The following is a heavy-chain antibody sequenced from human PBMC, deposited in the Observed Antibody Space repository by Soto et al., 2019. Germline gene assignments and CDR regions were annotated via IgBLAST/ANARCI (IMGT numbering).Heavy chain of an antibody. V-gene: IGHV3-21*01. CDR2: ISSSSSYI. D-gene: IGHD6-6*01. CDR1: GFTFSSYS. Sequence: GGSLRLSCAASGFTFSSYSMNWVRQAPGKGLEWVSSISSSSSYIYYADSVKGRFTISRDNAKNSLYLQMNSLRAEDTAVYYCARRSGIAARNYSYGMDVWGQGTTVTVSS. J-gene: IGHJ6*02. CDR3: ARRSGIAARNYSYGMDV.